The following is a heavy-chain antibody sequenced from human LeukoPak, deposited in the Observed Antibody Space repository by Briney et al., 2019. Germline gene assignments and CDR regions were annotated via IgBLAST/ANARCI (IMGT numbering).Heavy chain of an antibody. D-gene: IGHD6-19*01. CDR2: INWDGGST. CDR1: GFTFDDYA. Sequence: GSLRLSCVASGFTFDDYAMHWVRQAPGKGLEWVSLINWDGGSTFYADSVKGRFTIFRDNGKNSLHLQMNSLGPEDTALYFCAKGSTAWYGNVDYWGQGTLVTVSS. CDR3: AKGSTAWYGNVDY. J-gene: IGHJ4*02. V-gene: IGHV3-43D*03.